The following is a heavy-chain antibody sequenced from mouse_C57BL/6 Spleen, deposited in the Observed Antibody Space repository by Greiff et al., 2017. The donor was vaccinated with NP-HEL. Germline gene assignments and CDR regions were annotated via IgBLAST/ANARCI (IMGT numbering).Heavy chain of an antibody. D-gene: IGHD2-5*01. J-gene: IGHJ3*01. CDR1: GYTFTSYG. V-gene: IGHV1-81*01. Sequence: QVQLKQSGAELARPGASVKLSCKASGYTFTSYGISWVKQRTGQGLEWIGEIYPRSGNTYYNEKFKGKATLTADKSSSTAYMALRSLPSADSAVYFRARPPLYRNYSGLFGYRGQGTLVTVSA. CDR3: ARPPLYRNYSGLFGY. CDR2: IYPRSGNT.